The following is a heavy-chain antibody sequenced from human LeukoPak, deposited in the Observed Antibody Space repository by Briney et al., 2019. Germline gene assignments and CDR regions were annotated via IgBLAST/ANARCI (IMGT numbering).Heavy chain of an antibody. D-gene: IGHD4-17*01. CDR3: ARDPRYGDILNDPFDI. V-gene: IGHV4-59*01. Sequence: PSETLSLTCTVSGGSISRYYWSWIRQPPGKGLEWIGYINYSGSTKCNPSLKSRVTISVDTSKNQFSLKLSSVTAADTAVYFCARDPRYGDILNDPFDIWGQGTMVTVSS. CDR1: GGSISRYY. CDR2: INYSGST. J-gene: IGHJ3*02.